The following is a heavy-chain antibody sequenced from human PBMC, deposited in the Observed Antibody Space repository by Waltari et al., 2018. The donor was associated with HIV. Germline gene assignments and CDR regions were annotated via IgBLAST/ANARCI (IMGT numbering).Heavy chain of an antibody. V-gene: IGHV3-21*01. Sequence: EVQLVESGGGLVKPGGSLRLSCAASGFTFSSHSMNWVRQAPGKGLEWVSSISSSSSYIYYADSVKGRFTISRDNAKNSLYLQMNSLRAEDTAVYYCATLVSSGWYYFDYWGQGTLVTVSS. CDR2: ISSSSSYI. CDR1: GFTFSSHS. J-gene: IGHJ4*02. CDR3: ATLVSSGWYYFDY. D-gene: IGHD6-19*01.